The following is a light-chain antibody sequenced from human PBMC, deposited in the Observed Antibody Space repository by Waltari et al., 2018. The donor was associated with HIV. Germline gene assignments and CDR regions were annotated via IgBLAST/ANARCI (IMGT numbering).Light chain of an antibody. V-gene: IGKV4-1*01. CDR2: WAS. CDR1: LGVLSRSKNQNS. J-gene: IGKJ1*01. Sequence: IVMTQSRDTLAVSLGERATSQCKFSLGVLSRSKNQNSLGWYQQKPGQPPKLIIYWASTRYSGVPDRFRGSGSGTDFTLTITSLQAEDVAVYYCQQNQTFPTFGQGTKVEIK. CDR3: QQNQTFPT.